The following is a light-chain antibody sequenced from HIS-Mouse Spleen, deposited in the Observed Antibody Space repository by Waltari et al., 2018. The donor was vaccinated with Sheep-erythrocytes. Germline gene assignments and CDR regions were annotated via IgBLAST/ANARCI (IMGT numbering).Light chain of an antibody. CDR1: SSDVGSYNL. J-gene: IGLJ3*02. CDR2: EGS. Sequence: QSALTQPASVSGSPGQSITISCTGTSSDVGSYNLVSWYQQHPGKAPKLMIYEGSKRPSGVSNRFSGCKSGDTAYLTISGLQAEDEADYYCCSYAGSSTPWVFGGGTKLTVL. V-gene: IGLV2-23*01. CDR3: CSYAGSSTPWV.